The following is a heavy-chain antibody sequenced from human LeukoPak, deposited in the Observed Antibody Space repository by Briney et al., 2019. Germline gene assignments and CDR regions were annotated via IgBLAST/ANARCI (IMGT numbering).Heavy chain of an antibody. CDR3: VKDLAAGTKD. J-gene: IGHJ4*02. D-gene: IGHD6-13*01. V-gene: IGHV3-74*01. CDR1: GNYW. CDR2: INSDGSWT. Sequence: HPGGSLRLSCAASGNYWMHWVRQAPGKGLVWVSHINSDGSWTSYADSVKGRFTISRDNSKNTLYLQMNSLRAEDTAVYYCVKDLAAGTKDWGQGTLVTVSS.